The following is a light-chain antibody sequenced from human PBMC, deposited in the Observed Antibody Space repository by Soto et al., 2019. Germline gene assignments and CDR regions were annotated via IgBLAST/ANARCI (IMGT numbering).Light chain of an antibody. CDR1: SGHSSYI. V-gene: IGLV4-60*02. CDR2: LEGSGSY. Sequence: QSVLTQSSSASACLGCSVKLTCTLSSGHSSYIIAWHQQQPGKAPRYLMKLEGSGSYNKGSGVPDRFSGSSSGADRYLTISNLQFEDEADYYCETWDSNTHTVFGGGTQLTVL. J-gene: IGLJ3*02. CDR3: ETWDSNTHTV.